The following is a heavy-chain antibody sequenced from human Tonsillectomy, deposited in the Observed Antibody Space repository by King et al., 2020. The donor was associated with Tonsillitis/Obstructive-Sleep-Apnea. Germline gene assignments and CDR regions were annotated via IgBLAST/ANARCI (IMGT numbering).Heavy chain of an antibody. J-gene: IGHJ6*02. CDR2: IRNKANDYTT. D-gene: IGHD5/OR15-5a*01. CDR3: ATVSGLSRGIYYLGMDA. CDR1: GFTFSDHY. V-gene: IGHV3-72*01. Sequence: VQLVESGGGLVQPGGSLRLSCAASGFTFSDHYMDWVRQAPGKGLEWVGRIRNKANDYTTEYAASVKGRFTVSRDNSKYSLYLQMNSLKTEDTAVYYCATVSGLSRGIYYLGMDAWGPGTTVTVSS.